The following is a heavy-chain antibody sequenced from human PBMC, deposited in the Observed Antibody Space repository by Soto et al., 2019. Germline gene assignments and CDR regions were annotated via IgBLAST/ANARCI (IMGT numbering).Heavy chain of an antibody. D-gene: IGHD2-15*01. CDR2: ISGSGGST. CDR3: AKGVGQLLHYFDY. CDR1: GFTFSSYA. V-gene: IGHV3-23*01. Sequence: LRLSCAASGFTFSSYAMSWVRQAPGKGLEWVSAISGSGGSTYYADSVKGRFTISRDNSKNTLYLQMNSLRAEDTAVYYCAKGVGQLLHYFDYWGQGTLVTVSS. J-gene: IGHJ4*02.